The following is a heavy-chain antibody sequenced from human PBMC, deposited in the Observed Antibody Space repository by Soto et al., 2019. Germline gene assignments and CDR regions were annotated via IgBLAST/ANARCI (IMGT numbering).Heavy chain of an antibody. CDR1: GDSISIGTSY. Sequence: QLQLQESGPGLVKPSETLSLTCTVSGDSISIGTSYWGWIRQPPGKALEWIGSSSYSGSTYYNLSPKSRVQIAVEISINHFSSRTAFVPAIDSVVYYGAGTFHGHNSCVFPYWGEGTMV. CDR3: AGTFHGHNSCVFPY. J-gene: IGHJ4*02. V-gene: IGHV4-39*02. D-gene: IGHD1-20*01. CDR2: SSYSGST.